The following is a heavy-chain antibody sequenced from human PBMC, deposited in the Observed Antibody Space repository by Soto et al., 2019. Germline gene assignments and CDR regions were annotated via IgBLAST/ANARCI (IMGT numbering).Heavy chain of an antibody. CDR1: GYTFTSYG. J-gene: IGHJ5*02. V-gene: IGHV1-18*04. CDR3: ARAAPLRVYCGGDCYANWLDP. D-gene: IGHD2-21*02. Sequence: ASVKVSCKASGYTFTSYGISWVRQAPGQGLEWMGWISAYNGNTNYAQKLQGRVTMTTDTSTSTAYMELRSLRSDDTAVYYCARAAPLRVYCGGDCYANWLDPWGQGTLVTVSS. CDR2: ISAYNGNT.